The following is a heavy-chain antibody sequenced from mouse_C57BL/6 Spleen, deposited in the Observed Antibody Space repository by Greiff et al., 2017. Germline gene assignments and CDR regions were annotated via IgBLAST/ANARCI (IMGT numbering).Heavy chain of an antibody. J-gene: IGHJ1*03. CDR3: ARGDYGSLPYFDV. V-gene: IGHV1-53*01. CDR2: INPSNGGT. D-gene: IGHD1-1*01. CDR1: GYTFTSYW. Sequence: VQLQQPGTELVKPGASVKLSCKASGYTFTSYWMHWVKQRPGQGLEWIGNINPSNGGTNYNEKFKSKATLTVDKSSSTAYMQLSSLTSEDSAVYYCARGDYGSLPYFDVWGTGTTVTVSS.